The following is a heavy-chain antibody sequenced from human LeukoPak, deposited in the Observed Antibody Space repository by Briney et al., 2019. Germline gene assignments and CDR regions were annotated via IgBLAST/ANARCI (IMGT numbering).Heavy chain of an antibody. Sequence: GGSLRLSCAASGFTFSSYSMNWVRQAPGKGLEWVSSISGSSSYIYYADSVKGRFTISRDNAKNSLYLQMNSLRAEDTAVYYCASSYDYVRGKFIGAFDIWGQGTMVTVSS. CDR3: ASSYDYVRGKFIGAFDI. CDR1: GFTFSSYS. D-gene: IGHD3-16*01. V-gene: IGHV3-21*01. J-gene: IGHJ3*02. CDR2: ISGSSSYI.